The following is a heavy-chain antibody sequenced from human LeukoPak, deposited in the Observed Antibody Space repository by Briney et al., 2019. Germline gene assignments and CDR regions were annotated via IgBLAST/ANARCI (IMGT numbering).Heavy chain of an antibody. J-gene: IGHJ4*02. CDR2: ISSSSSTI. D-gene: IGHD6-6*01. V-gene: IGHV3-48*01. CDR3: ASNFHSSSNY. CDR1: GFTFSSYA. Sequence: GSLRLSCAASGFTFSSYAMSWVRQAPGKGLEWVSYISSSSSTIYYADSVKGRFTISRDNAKNSLYLQMNSLRAEDTAVYYCASNFHSSSNYWGQGTLVTVSS.